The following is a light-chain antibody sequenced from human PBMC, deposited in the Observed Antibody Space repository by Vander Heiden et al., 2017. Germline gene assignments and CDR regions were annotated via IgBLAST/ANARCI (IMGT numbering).Light chain of an antibody. CDR1: GGHTTYA. Sequence: QVVLTQSPSASASLGASVNLTCTLSGGHTTYAIAWHQKQSEKGPRFLMKVNSDGSHTKRDGIPDRFSGSTSGSERYLTISSLQSDDEADYYCQTWGSGIRVFGGGTKLTVL. J-gene: IGLJ3*02. V-gene: IGLV4-69*01. CDR3: QTWGSGIRV. CDR2: VNSDGSH.